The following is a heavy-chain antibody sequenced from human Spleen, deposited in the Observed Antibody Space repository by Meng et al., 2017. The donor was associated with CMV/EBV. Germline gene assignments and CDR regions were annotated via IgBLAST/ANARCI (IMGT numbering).Heavy chain of an antibody. Sequence: CKASGYTFTGYYIHWMRQAPGQGLEWMGRMNPNSGGTNYVQKFQGRVTLTRDTSVKTAYMELTRLTSDDTAVYFCACSLLDTSPTEYWGRGTLVTVSS. CDR1: GYTFTGYY. V-gene: IGHV1-2*06. CDR2: MNPNSGGT. J-gene: IGHJ4*02. CDR3: ACSLLDTSPTEY. D-gene: IGHD2-2*01.